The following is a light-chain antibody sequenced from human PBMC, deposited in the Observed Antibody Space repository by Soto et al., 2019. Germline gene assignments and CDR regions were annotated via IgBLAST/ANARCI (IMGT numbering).Light chain of an antibody. CDR1: QSVSSY. CDR3: QQYSTWPSRYT. CDR2: RAS. V-gene: IGKV3-15*01. Sequence: EIVMTQSPATLSVSPGGRATLSCRASQSVSSYLAWYQQRPGQPPRLLIYRASTRATGVPARFSGSGSGTEFSLTISSLQSEDFALYYCQQYSTWPSRYTFGQGTKLEI. J-gene: IGKJ2*01.